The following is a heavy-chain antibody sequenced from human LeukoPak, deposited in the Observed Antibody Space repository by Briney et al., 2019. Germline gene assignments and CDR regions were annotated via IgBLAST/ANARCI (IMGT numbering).Heavy chain of an antibody. J-gene: IGHJ5*02. CDR2: ISYDGSNK. V-gene: IGHV3-30*03. CDR1: ELTFSSYG. Sequence: GGSLRLSCAAPELTFSSYGMHWVRQAPGKGLEWVAVISYDGSNKYYADSVKGRFTISRDNSKNTLYLQMNSLRAEDTAVYYCARHDSWAGWFDPWGQGTLVTVSS. CDR3: ARHDSWAGWFDP. D-gene: IGHD3-22*01.